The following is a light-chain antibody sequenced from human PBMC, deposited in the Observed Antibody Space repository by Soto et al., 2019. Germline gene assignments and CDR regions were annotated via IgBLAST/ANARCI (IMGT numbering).Light chain of an antibody. Sequence: QSALTQPASVSGSPGQSITISCTGTSNDVGGYNYVSWYQHHPGKAPKLMIYDVGNRPSGVSNRFSGSKSGNTASLTISGLQAEDEADYYCSSYRSRSTVVFGGGTQLTVL. CDR2: DVG. V-gene: IGLV2-14*03. J-gene: IGLJ2*01. CDR1: SNDVGGYNY. CDR3: SSYRSRSTVV.